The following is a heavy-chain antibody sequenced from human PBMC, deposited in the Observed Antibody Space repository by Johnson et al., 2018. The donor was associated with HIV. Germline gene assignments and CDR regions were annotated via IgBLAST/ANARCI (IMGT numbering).Heavy chain of an antibody. D-gene: IGHD6-19*01. CDR2: ISNDGNSK. V-gene: IGHV3-30-3*01. CDR1: GFSFSNYA. J-gene: IGHJ3*01. CDR3: ASLGYTSGWIVSDDGFDV. Sequence: QMLLVESGGGVVQPGRSLRLSCAASGFSFSNYAMHWVRKATGKGLEWVAVISNDGNSKYYTESLKGRITISRDNSMNPLYLQMNNLRPEDTAVYYCASLGYTSGWIVSDDGFDVWGQGTLVTVSS.